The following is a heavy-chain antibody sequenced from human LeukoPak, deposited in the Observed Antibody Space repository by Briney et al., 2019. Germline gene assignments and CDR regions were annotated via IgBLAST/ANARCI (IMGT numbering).Heavy chain of an antibody. CDR3: ARARSSYGYGDAFDI. J-gene: IGHJ3*02. V-gene: IGHV3-21*01. Sequence: PGGSLRLSCAASGFTFSSYSMNWVRQAPGKGLEWVSSISSSSSYIYYADSVKGRFTISRDDAKNLLYLDMNSLRAEDTAVYYCARARSSYGYGDAFDIWGQGTMVTVSS. D-gene: IGHD5-18*01. CDR2: ISSSSSYI. CDR1: GFTFSSYS.